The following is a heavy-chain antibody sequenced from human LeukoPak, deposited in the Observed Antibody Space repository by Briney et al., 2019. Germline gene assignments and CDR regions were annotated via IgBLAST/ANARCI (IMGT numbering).Heavy chain of an antibody. D-gene: IGHD3-9*01. V-gene: IGHV4-39*01. CDR1: GGSISRSSYY. CDR2: TYHSGNA. J-gene: IGHJ5*02. Sequence: SETLSLTCAVSGGSISRSSYYWGWIRQPPGKGLEWIGSTYHSGNAYYNPSLKSRVTVSVDTSKNQFSLKLSFVTAADTAVYYCVRKNYDILSWGQGTLVTVSS. CDR3: VRKNYDILS.